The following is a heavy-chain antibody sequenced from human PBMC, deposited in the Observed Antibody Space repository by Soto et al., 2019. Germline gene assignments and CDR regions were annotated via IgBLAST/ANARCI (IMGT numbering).Heavy chain of an antibody. D-gene: IGHD1-7*01. V-gene: IGHV4-30-4*01. CDR2: IYYSGST. CDR1: GGSISSGDYY. Sequence: SETLSLTCTVSGGSISSGDYYWSWIRQPPGKGLEWIGYIYYSGSTYYNPSLKSRVTISVDTSKNQFSLKLSSVTAADTAVYYCARDRNWNYGTGYGMDVWGQGTTVTVSS. CDR3: ARDRNWNYGTGYGMDV. J-gene: IGHJ6*02.